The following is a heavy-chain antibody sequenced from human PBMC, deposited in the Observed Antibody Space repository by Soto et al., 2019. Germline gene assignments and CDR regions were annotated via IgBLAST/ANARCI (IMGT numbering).Heavy chain of an antibody. Sequence: QVQLVESGGGVVQPGRSLRLSCAASGFTFSSYGMHWVRQAPGKGLEWGAVIWYDGSNKYYADSVKGRFTISRDNSQNTLYLQMISLRAEDTAVYYCARGVDYDMLTGYYKTDSNWFDPWGQGTLVTVSS. D-gene: IGHD3-9*01. CDR3: ARGVDYDMLTGYYKTDSNWFDP. J-gene: IGHJ5*02. CDR2: IWYDGSNK. CDR1: GFTFSSYG. V-gene: IGHV3-33*01.